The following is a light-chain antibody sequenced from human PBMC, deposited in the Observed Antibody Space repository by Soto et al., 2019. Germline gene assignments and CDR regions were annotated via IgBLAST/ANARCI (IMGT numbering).Light chain of an antibody. CDR3: SSYTSSSTYV. V-gene: IGLV2-14*01. CDR2: DVS. Sequence: QSALTQPASVSGSPGQSLTISCTGTSSDVGGYNFVSWYQQHPGKAPKLMIYDVSNRPSGVSDRFSGSKSGNTASLTISGLQAEDEADYYCSSYTSSSTYVFGTGTKVTFL. CDR1: SSDVGGYNF. J-gene: IGLJ1*01.